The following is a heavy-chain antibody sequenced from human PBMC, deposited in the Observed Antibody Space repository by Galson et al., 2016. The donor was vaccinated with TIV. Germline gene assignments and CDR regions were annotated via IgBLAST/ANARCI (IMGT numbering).Heavy chain of an antibody. CDR1: GLSVSSNY. V-gene: IGHV3-66*02. CDR3: ARDLGYDSRGYYPGY. Sequence: SLRLSCAASGLSVSSNYMSWVRQAPGKGLEWVSVIYSGGSTHYADSVKGRFTISRDNSKKMLYLQMNSLRAEDTAVYYCARDLGYDSRGYYPGYWGQGTLVTVSS. D-gene: IGHD3-22*01. CDR2: IYSGGST. J-gene: IGHJ4*02.